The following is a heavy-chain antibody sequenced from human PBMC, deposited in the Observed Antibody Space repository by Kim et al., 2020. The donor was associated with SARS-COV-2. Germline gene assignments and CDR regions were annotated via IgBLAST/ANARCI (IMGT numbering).Heavy chain of an antibody. J-gene: IGHJ3*02. V-gene: IGHV4-59*01. Sequence: SQTLSLTCTVSGGSISSYYWSWIRQPPGKGLEWIGYIYYSGSTNYNPSLKSRVTISVDTSKNQFSLKLSSVTAADTAVYYCARDIAVAGGPPQNAFDIWGQGTMVTVSS. CDR3: ARDIAVAGGPPQNAFDI. D-gene: IGHD6-19*01. CDR2: IYYSGST. CDR1: GGSISSYY.